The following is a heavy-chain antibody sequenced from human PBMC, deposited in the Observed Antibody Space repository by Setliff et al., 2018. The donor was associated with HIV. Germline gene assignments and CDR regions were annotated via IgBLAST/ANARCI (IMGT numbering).Heavy chain of an antibody. CDR1: LGTIDSRTYY. V-gene: IGHV4-61*02. Sequence: SETLSLTCTVSLGTIDSRTYYWSWIRQPAGKRLEWLGRVYISGSTNYNPSLRGRVAISLDASRHQFSLNLTSVTAADTAIYFCARSPSWALPYFESWGQGRLVTVSS. CDR2: VYISGST. D-gene: IGHD3-16*01. CDR3: ARSPSWALPYFES. J-gene: IGHJ4*02.